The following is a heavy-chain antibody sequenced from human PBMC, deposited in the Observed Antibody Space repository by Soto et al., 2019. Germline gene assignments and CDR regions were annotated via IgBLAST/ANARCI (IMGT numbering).Heavy chain of an antibody. CDR2: ISGSGGST. Sequence: PGGSLRLSCAASGFTFSSYGMHWVRQAPGKGLEWVSAISGSGGSTYYADSVKGRFTISRDNSKNTLYLQMNSLRAEDTAVYYCATYYYDSSGYFQHWGQGTLVTVSS. J-gene: IGHJ1*01. CDR3: ATYYYDSSGYFQH. CDR1: GFTFSSYG. V-gene: IGHV3-23*01. D-gene: IGHD3-22*01.